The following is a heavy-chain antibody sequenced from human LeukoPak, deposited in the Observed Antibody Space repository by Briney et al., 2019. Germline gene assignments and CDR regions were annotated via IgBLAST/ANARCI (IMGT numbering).Heavy chain of an antibody. CDR3: ARAHPTVTKGGWFDP. CDR1: GGSFSGYY. CDR2: INHSGST. D-gene: IGHD4-17*01. Sequence: PSETLSLTCAVYGGSFSGYYWSWIRQPPGKGLEWIGEINHSGSTNYNPSLKSRVTISVDTSKNQFSLKLSSVTAADTAVYYCARAHPTVTKGGWFDPWGQEPWSPSPQ. J-gene: IGHJ5*02. V-gene: IGHV4-34*01.